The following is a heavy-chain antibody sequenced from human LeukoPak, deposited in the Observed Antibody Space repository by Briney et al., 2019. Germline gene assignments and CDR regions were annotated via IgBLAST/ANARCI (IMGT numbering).Heavy chain of an antibody. J-gene: IGHJ3*02. D-gene: IGHD3-9*01. Sequence: GESLKISCKGSGYSCTDYWIGWVRQMPGKGLEWMGIIYPGDSDTRYSPSFQGQVTISADKSISTAYLQWSSLKASDTAMYYCARLGYDILTGYYLGAFDIWGQGTMVTVSS. CDR3: ARLGYDILTGYYLGAFDI. CDR2: IYPGDSDT. CDR1: GYSCTDYW. V-gene: IGHV5-51*01.